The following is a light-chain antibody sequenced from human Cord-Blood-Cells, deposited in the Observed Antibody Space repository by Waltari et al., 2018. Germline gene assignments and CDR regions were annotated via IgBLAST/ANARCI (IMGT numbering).Light chain of an antibody. CDR3: CSYAGSSTLV. V-gene: IGLV2-23*02. Sequence: QSALTQPASVSGSPGQSITISCTGTSSDVWSYHLVSWYQQHPGKAPKLMIYEVSKRPSGVPNRFSGSKSGNTASLTISGLQAEDEADYYCCSYAGSSTLVFGGGTKLTVL. CDR1: SSDVWSYHL. CDR2: EVS. J-gene: IGLJ3*02.